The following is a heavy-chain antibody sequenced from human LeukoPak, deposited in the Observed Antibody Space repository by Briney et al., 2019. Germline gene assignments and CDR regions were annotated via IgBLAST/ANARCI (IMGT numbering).Heavy chain of an antibody. CDR1: GFSFSSYW. J-gene: IGHJ4*02. V-gene: IGHV3-7*01. CDR3: ARDLFYYGSGSSTPYYFDY. D-gene: IGHD3-10*01. Sequence: GGSLRLSCAASGFSFSSYWMAWVRQAPGKGLEWVANIKQDGSEKYYVDSVKGRFTISRDNAKNSLYLQMNSLRAEDTAVYYCARDLFYYGSGSSTPYYFDYWGQGTLVTVSS. CDR2: IKQDGSEK.